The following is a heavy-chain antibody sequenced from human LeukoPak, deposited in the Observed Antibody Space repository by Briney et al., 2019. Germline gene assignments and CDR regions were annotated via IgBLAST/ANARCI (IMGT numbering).Heavy chain of an antibody. CDR1: GFSFSSYA. V-gene: IGHV3-23*01. J-gene: IGHJ4*02. D-gene: IGHD6-19*01. Sequence: GGSLRLSCEASGFSFSSYAMSWVRQAPGKGLEWVSAISGSGGSTYYADSVKGRFALFRDNSKNTLYLQMNSLRAEDTAVYYCAKSRGTSDNSGWRTFDSWGQGTLVTVSS. CDR3: AKSRGTSDNSGWRTFDS. CDR2: ISGSGGST.